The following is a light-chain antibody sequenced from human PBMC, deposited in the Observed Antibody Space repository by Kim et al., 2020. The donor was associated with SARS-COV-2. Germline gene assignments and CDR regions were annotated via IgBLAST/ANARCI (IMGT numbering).Light chain of an antibody. CDR2: EYN. CDR3: QSYDSSTWV. V-gene: IGLV6-57*02. Sequence: GKTVATACTGSTGSIASNYVQWYKQSPGSTPTTVIYEYNQRPSGGPDRFSGSIDSTSNSASLTIAGLKTEYEADYYCQSYDSSTWVFGGGTKLTVL. CDR1: TGSIASNY. J-gene: IGLJ3*02.